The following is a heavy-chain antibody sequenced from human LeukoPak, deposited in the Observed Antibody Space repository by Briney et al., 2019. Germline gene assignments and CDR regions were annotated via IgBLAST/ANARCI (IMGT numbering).Heavy chain of an antibody. CDR1: GFTFGDYA. J-gene: IGHJ3*02. CDR2: IRSKAYGGTT. Sequence: GGSLRLSCTASGFTFGDYAMSWVRQAPGKGLEWVGFIRSKAYGGTTEYAASVKGRFTISRDDSKSIAYLQMNSLKTEDTAAYYCTREGAYCGGDCYNDAFDIWGQGTMVTVSS. D-gene: IGHD2-21*02. V-gene: IGHV3-49*04. CDR3: TREGAYCGGDCYNDAFDI.